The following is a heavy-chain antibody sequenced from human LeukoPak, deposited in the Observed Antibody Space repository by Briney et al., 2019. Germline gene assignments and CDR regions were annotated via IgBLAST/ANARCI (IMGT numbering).Heavy chain of an antibody. CDR2: IIPIFGTA. CDR1: GGTFSSYA. CDR3: ARDSTMIDAFDI. V-gene: IGHV1-69*05. Sequence: SVKVSCKASGGTFSSYAISWMRQAPGQGLEWMGRIIPIFGTANYAQKFQGRVTITTDESTSTAYMELSSLRSEDTAVYYCARDSTMIDAFDIWGQGTMVTVSS. D-gene: IGHD3-22*01. J-gene: IGHJ3*02.